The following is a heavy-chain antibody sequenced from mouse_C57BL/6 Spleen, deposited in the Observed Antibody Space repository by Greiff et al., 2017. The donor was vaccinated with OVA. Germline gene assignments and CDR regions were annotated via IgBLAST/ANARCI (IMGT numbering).Heavy chain of an antibody. V-gene: IGHV2-9-1*01. J-gene: IGHJ4*01. Sequence: VQRVESGPGLVAPSQRLSITCTVSGFSLTSYAISWVRQPPGKGLEWLGVIWTGGGTNYNSALKSRLSISKDNSKSQVFLKMNSLQTDDTARYYCASPYGNYADYYAMDYWGQGTSVTVSS. D-gene: IGHD2-1*01. CDR2: IWTGGGT. CDR1: GFSLTSYA. CDR3: ASPYGNYADYYAMDY.